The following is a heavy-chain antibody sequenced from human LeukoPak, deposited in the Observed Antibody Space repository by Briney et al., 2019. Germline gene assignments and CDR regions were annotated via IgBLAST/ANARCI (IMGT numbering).Heavy chain of an antibody. J-gene: IGHJ4*02. Sequence: GGSLRLSCAASGFTFSSYGMHWVRQAPGKGLEWVAFIRYDGSNKYYADSVMGRFTISRDNSKNTLYLQMNSLRAEDTAVYYCAKAPPSSIFGVVKHPDYWGQGTLVTVSS. D-gene: IGHD3-3*01. V-gene: IGHV3-30*02. CDR1: GFTFSSYG. CDR2: IRYDGSNK. CDR3: AKAPPSSIFGVVKHPDY.